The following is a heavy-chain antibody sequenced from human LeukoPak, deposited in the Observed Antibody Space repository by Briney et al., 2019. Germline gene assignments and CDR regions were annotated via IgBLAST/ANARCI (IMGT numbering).Heavy chain of an antibody. V-gene: IGHV1-2*02. CDR3: ARNMYTSGWTTGY. D-gene: IGHD6-19*01. J-gene: IGHJ4*02. CDR2: INPNSGGT. Sequence: APVKVSCKASGYPFTDYYMYWVRQAPGQGLEWMGWINPNSGGTNYAQNFQGRVTMTRDTSINTAYMELSRLRSDDTAVYYCARNMYTSGWTTGYWGQGTLVTVSS. CDR1: GYPFTDYY.